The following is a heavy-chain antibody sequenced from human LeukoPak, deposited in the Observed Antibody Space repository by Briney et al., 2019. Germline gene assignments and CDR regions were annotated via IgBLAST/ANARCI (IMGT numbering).Heavy chain of an antibody. V-gene: IGHV3-53*01. Sequence: GGSLRLSCAASGFTVSSNYMSWVRQAPGKGLEGVSVIYSGGSTYYADSVKGRFTISRDNSKNTLYLQMNSLRAEDTAVYYCARDGGMWEPLIYWGQGTLVTVSS. CDR3: ARDGGMWEPLIY. CDR1: GFTVSSNY. CDR2: IYSGGST. J-gene: IGHJ4*02. D-gene: IGHD1-26*01.